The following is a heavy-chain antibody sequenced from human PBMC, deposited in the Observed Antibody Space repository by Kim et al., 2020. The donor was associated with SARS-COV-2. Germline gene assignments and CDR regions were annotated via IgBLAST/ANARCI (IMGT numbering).Heavy chain of an antibody. Sequence: GGSLRLSCAASGFTFSSYAMHWVRQAPGKGLECVAVISYDGSNKYYADSVKGRFTISRDNSKNTLYLQMNSLRAEDTAVYYCARGGGSGGSGSYYTTFDYWGQGTLVTVSS. J-gene: IGHJ4*02. D-gene: IGHD3-10*01. CDR2: ISYDGSNK. CDR3: ARGGGSGGSGSYYTTFDY. V-gene: IGHV3-30-3*01. CDR1: GFTFSSYA.